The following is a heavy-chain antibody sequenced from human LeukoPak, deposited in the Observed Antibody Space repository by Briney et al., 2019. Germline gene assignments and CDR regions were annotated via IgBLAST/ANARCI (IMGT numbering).Heavy chain of an antibody. J-gene: IGHJ4*02. CDR2: ISSSGSTI. D-gene: IGHD3-3*02. CDR3: VGAPPHLY. CDR1: GFTFTSCQ. V-gene: IGHV3-48*03. Sequence: PGGSLRLSCAASGFTFTSCQMNWVRQAPGKGLEWVSYISSSGSTIYYAGPVKGRFTIPRDNAKNSLYLQMNSLRGEDTAVYYCVGAPPHLYWGEGTLVTVSS.